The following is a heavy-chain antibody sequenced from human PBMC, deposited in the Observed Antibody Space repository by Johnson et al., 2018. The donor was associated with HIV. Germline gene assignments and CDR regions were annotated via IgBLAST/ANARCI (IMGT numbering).Heavy chain of an antibody. CDR2: IRWNSETT. J-gene: IGHJ3*02. Sequence: LLVESGGGLVQPGRSLRLSCSASGFTFDDYAMHWVRQAPGKGLQWVSGIRWNSETTAYADSVKGRFTISRDNSKNTLYLQLNSLRAEDTAVYYCARDGGYCSSTSCFRHWASAFDIWGQGTMVTVSS. V-gene: IGHV3-9*01. CDR1: GFTFDDYA. CDR3: ARDGGYCSSTSCFRHWASAFDI. D-gene: IGHD2-2*01.